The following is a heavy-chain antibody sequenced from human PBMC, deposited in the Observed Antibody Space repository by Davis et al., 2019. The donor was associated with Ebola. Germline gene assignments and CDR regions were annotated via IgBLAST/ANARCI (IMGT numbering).Heavy chain of an antibody. CDR3: ARLLWFGGNPGGFDY. V-gene: IGHV4-39*07. CDR1: GASISSSNYY. CDR2: INHSGST. D-gene: IGHD3-10*01. J-gene: IGHJ4*02. Sequence: SETLSLTCTVSGASISSSNYYWSWIRQPPGKGLEWIGEINHSGSTNYNPSLKSRVTISVDRSKNQFSLKLGSVTAADTAVYYCARLLWFGGNPGGFDYWGQGTLVTVSS.